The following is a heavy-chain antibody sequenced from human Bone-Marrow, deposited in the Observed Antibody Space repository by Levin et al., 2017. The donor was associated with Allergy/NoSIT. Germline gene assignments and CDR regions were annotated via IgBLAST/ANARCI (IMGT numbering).Heavy chain of an antibody. Sequence: SETLSLTCTVSNDSVGSNRLYWDWVRQSPGQGLEWIGSIYYTGRTYYNPSLKSRASITMDTSKNQFSLRLSSVTAADAAVYFCAATVGDYFESTGRFDSWGQGALVTVSS. CDR1: NDSVGSNRLY. D-gene: IGHD3-22*01. CDR2: IYYTGRT. CDR3: AATVGDYFESTGRFDS. V-gene: IGHV4-39*07. J-gene: IGHJ4*02.